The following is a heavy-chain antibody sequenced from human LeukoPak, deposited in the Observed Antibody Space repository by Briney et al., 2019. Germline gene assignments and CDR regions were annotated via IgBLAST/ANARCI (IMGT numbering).Heavy chain of an antibody. CDR1: GASLSSAHG. D-gene: IGHD3-10*01. J-gene: IGHJ4*02. CDR2: SQNSGCT. Sequence: SETLSLTCTVSGASLSSAHGWSWIRQPPGQGLEWIGYSQNSGCTNCNPTLKSRVTISVDTSKNQFSLKLSSVTAADTAIYYCARDYSGSLDYWGQGILVTVTS. CDR3: ARDYSGSLDY. V-gene: IGHV4-61*01.